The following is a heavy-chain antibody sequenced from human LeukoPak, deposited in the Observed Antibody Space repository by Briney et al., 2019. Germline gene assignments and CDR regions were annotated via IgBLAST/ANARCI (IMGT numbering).Heavy chain of an antibody. CDR3: ARESYASGSYYWDY. J-gene: IGHJ4*02. D-gene: IGHD3-10*01. Sequence: GGSLSLSCVASGFSFSSYWMHWVRQAPGKGLEWVSRDGRSTNYADSVKGRFIVSRDNAKNTLHLQMNSLRAEDTAVYYCARESYASGSYYWDYWGQGTLVTVSS. CDR1: GFSFSSYW. V-gene: IGHV3-74*01. CDR2: DGRST.